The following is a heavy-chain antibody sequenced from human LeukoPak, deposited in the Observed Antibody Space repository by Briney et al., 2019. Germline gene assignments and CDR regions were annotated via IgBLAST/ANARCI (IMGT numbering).Heavy chain of an antibody. CDR2: ISPGDFDT. Sequence: GEPLKISCKGSGYSFTTYWVAWVRQMPGKGLEWMGMISPGDFDTRCSPSFKGQVTISADKSISTAYLQWSSLKASDTAIYYCARHQGGMDVWGQGTTVTVSS. V-gene: IGHV5-51*01. CDR1: GYSFTTYW. J-gene: IGHJ6*02. CDR3: ARHQGGMDV.